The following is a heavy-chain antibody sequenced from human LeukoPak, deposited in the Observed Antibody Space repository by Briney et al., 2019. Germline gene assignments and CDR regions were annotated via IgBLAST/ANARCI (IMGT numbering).Heavy chain of an antibody. CDR3: ATGGDYYDSSGYLRY. Sequence: SETLSLTCTVSGGSIGSYYWSWIRQPPGKGLEWIGYIYYSGSTNYNPSLKSRVTISVDTSKNQFSLKLSSVTAADTAVYYCATGGDYYDSSGYLRYWGQGTLVTVSS. V-gene: IGHV4-59*01. CDR1: GGSIGSYY. J-gene: IGHJ4*02. CDR2: IYYSGST. D-gene: IGHD3-22*01.